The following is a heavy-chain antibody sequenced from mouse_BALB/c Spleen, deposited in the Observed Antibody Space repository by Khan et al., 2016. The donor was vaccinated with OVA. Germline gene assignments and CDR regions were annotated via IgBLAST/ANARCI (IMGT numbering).Heavy chain of an antibody. CDR3: ARRNYFGYTFAY. D-gene: IGHD1-2*01. CDR1: GYTFTDYY. V-gene: IGHV1-77*01. Sequence: QVQLQQSGAELARPGASVKLSCKASGYTFTDYYINWVKQRTGQGLEWIGEISPGSGDTYYNEKFTGQATLTADKSSSTVYMQLSSLTAEASAVYFCARRNYFGYTFAYWGQGTLVTVSA. CDR2: ISPGSGDT. J-gene: IGHJ3*01.